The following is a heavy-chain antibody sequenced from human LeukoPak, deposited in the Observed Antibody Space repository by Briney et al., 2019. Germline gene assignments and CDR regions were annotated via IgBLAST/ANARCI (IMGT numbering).Heavy chain of an antibody. CDR2: ISYEGSVT. CDR1: GFTFSNYA. V-gene: IGHV3-30*04. Sequence: RSGGSLRLSCAASGFTFSNYAFHWVRQPPGKGLEWAAVISYEGSVTYYAGSVKGRFTISRDNAKNSLYLQMNSLRDEDTAVYYCARDMWAPKWYFDLWGRGTLVTVSS. D-gene: IGHD1-26*01. CDR3: ARDMWAPKWYFDL. J-gene: IGHJ2*01.